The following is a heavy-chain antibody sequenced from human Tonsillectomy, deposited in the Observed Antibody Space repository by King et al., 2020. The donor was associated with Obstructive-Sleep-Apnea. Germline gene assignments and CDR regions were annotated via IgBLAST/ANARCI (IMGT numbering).Heavy chain of an antibody. Sequence: VQLVESGGGVVQPGRSLRLSCAASGFTFSSYAMHWVRQAPGKGLEWVAVISYDGSNKYYADSVKGRFTISRDNSKNTLYLQMNSLRAEDTAVDYCARVSASYYDFWSGYYHGVDYWGQGTLVTVSS. CDR1: GFTFSSYA. J-gene: IGHJ4*02. D-gene: IGHD3-3*01. V-gene: IGHV3-30*04. CDR3: ARVSASYYDFWSGYYHGVDY. CDR2: ISYDGSNK.